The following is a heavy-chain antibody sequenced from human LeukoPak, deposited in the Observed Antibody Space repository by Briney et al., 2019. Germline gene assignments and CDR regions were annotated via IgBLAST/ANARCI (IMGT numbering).Heavy chain of an antibody. Sequence: SETLSLTCAVSGGSISSGGYSWSWIRQPPGKGLEWIGYIYHSGSTYYNPSLKSRVTISVDTSKNQFSLKLTPVTAADTAVYYCARETAADRSGYPGWFDPWGQGTQVTVSS. CDR3: ARETAADRSGYPGWFDP. CDR2: IYHSGST. V-gene: IGHV4-30-2*01. J-gene: IGHJ5*02. CDR1: GGSISSGGYS. D-gene: IGHD3-22*01.